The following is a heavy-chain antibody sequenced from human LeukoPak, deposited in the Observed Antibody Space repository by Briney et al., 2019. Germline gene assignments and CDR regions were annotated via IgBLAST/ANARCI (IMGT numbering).Heavy chain of an antibody. CDR1: GYTFTSYD. Sequence: ASVKVSCKASGYTFTSYDINWVRQATGQGLEWMGWVNPNSGNTGYAQKFQGRVTMTRNTSISTAYMELSSLRSEDTAVYYCARGVESSSWYVLNREPGDYWGQGTLVTVSS. D-gene: IGHD6-13*01. CDR3: ARGVESSSWYVLNREPGDY. CDR2: VNPNSGNT. J-gene: IGHJ4*02. V-gene: IGHV1-8*01.